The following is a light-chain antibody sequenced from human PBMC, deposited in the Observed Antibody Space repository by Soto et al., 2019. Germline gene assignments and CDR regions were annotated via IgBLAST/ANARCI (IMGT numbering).Light chain of an antibody. CDR3: HQYSSSRHT. CDR1: QSVSSTY. V-gene: IGKV3-20*01. J-gene: IGKJ2*01. Sequence: EIVLTQSPGTLSLSPGERATLSCRASQSVSSTYLAWYRQKPGQAPRLLIYGASSRAIGIPDRFSGSGSGTDFTLTISRLEPEDFAVYYCHQYSSSRHTFGQGTKVDIK. CDR2: GAS.